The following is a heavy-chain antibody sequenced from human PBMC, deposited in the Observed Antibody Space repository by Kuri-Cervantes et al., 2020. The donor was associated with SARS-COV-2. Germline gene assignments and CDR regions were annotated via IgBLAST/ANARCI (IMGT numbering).Heavy chain of an antibody. V-gene: IGHV3-74*01. J-gene: IGHJ4*02. D-gene: IGHD1-1*01. CDR3: VRDGDHWNFDY. CDR1: GFTFSRYW. CDR2: INSDGSGI. Sequence: GESLKISCAASGFTFSRYWMNRVRQPPGKGLMWVSRINSDGSGIFNVDSVKGRFTISRDNAKNMLFLQMNSLRAEDTAVYYCVRDGDHWNFDYWGQGTLVTVSS.